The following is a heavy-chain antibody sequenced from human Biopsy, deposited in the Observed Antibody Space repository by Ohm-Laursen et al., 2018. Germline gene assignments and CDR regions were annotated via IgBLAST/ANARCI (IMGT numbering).Heavy chain of an antibody. D-gene: IGHD2-8*01. V-gene: IGHV1-2*02. J-gene: IGHJ1*01. CDR2: INPHSGTT. CDR3: AKCQDLMGGAEYFQH. Sequence: GASVKVSCNASGYTFTGQYLHWVRQVPGQGLEWMGWINPHSGTTKFAQDFQGRVTMTRDTSITTAYMELRRLRSDDTAVYYWAKCQDLMGGAEYFQHWGQGALVTVSS. CDR1: GYTFTGQY.